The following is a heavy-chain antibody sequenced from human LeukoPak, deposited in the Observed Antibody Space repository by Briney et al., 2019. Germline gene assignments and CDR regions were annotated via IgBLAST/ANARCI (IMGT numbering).Heavy chain of an antibody. CDR2: IYYSGST. CDR3: ARGGVDYDSSGLIDY. D-gene: IGHD3-22*01. CDR1: GGSISSYY. V-gene: IGHV4-59*01. J-gene: IGHJ4*02. Sequence: KSSDTLSLTCTVSGGSISSYYWSWIRQPPGKGLEWIGYIYYSGSTNYNPSLKGRVTISVDTSKNQFSLKLNSVTAADTAVYYCARGGVDYDSSGLIDYWGQGTLVTVSS.